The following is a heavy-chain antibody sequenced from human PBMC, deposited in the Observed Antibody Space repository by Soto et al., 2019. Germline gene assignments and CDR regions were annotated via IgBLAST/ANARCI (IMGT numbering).Heavy chain of an antibody. D-gene: IGHD6-6*01. J-gene: IGHJ5*02. V-gene: IGHV4-34*01. CDR1: GGSFSGYY. Sequence: SETLSLTCAVYGGSFSGYYWSWIRQPPGKGLEWIGEINHSGSTNYNPSLKSRVTISVDTSKNQFSLKLSSVTAADTAVYYCARGYSSSPGYNWFDPWGQGTLVTVSS. CDR2: INHSGST. CDR3: ARGYSSSPGYNWFDP.